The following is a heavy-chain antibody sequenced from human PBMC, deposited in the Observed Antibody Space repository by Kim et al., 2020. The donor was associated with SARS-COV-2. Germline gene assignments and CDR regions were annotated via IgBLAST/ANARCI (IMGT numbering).Heavy chain of an antibody. CDR1: GYSFTNYW. Sequence: GESLKISCQGSGYSFTNYWIGWVRQMPGKGLEWMGIIFPGDSTVICRPSFEGQVTISTDTTINTAYLQWSRLKASDTAMYYCAKPPNCYDSLGLDAFDDWGQGTMVTVSS. CDR2: IFPGDSTV. CDR3: AKPPNCYDSLGLDAFDD. D-gene: IGHD3-22*01. V-gene: IGHV5-51*01. J-gene: IGHJ3*01.